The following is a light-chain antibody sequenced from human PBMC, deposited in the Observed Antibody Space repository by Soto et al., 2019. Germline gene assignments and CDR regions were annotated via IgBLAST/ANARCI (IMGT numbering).Light chain of an antibody. Sequence: QSVLTQPRSVSGSPGQSVTISCTGTNSDVGTYNYVSWYQEHPGKAPKLMIYDVNKRPSGVPDRFSGSKSGNTASLTISGLQAEDEADYYCCSYAGTYWVFGGGTKVTVL. V-gene: IGLV2-11*01. CDR2: DVN. J-gene: IGLJ3*02. CDR1: NSDVGTYNY. CDR3: CSYAGTYWV.